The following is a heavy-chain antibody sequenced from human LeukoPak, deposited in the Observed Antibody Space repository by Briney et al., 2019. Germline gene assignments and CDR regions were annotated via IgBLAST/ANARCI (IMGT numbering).Heavy chain of an antibody. CDR3: ARRGDYECDS. V-gene: IGHV4-39*01. D-gene: IGHD4-17*01. CDR1: GGSLSSSSYY. CDR2: IYYSGST. J-gene: IGHJ4*02. Sequence: SETLSLTCTVSGGSLSSSSYYWGWIRQPPGKGLEWIGSIYYSGSTYYNPSLKSRATISVDTSKNQFSLKLTSVTAADTAVYYCARRGDYECDSWGQGTLVTVSS.